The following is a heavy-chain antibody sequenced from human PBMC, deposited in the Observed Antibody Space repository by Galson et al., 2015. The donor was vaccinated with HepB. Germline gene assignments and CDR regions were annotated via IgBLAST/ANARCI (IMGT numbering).Heavy chain of an antibody. Sequence: PALVKPTQPLTLTCTFSGFSLTASPVGVGWIRQPPGKALEWLALIYWDDDKRYSPSLKSRLTITKDTSKNQVVLTMTNMDPVDTATYYCAQQRRIAVDYWGQGTLVTVSS. V-gene: IGHV2-5*02. J-gene: IGHJ4*02. D-gene: IGHD6-13*01. CDR1: GFSLTASPVG. CDR3: AQQRRIAVDY. CDR2: IYWDDDK.